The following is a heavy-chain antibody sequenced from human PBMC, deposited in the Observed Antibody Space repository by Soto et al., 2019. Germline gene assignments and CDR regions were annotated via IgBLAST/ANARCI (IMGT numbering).Heavy chain of an antibody. V-gene: IGHV3-64*01. Sequence: HPGGSLRLSCAPSGFTFSSYAMHWVRQAPGKGLEYVSAISSNGGSTYYANSVKGRFTISRDNSKNTLYLQMGSLRAEDMAVYYCARDGSGYDSGNDAFDIWGQGTMVTVSS. J-gene: IGHJ3*02. CDR1: GFTFSSYA. CDR3: ARDGSGYDSGNDAFDI. CDR2: ISSNGGST. D-gene: IGHD5-12*01.